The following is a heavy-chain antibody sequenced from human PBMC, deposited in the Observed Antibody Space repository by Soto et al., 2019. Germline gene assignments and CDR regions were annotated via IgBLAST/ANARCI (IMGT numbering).Heavy chain of an antibody. Sequence: EVQLVDSGGGFIYPGGSLRLSCAASGLTISNAWMNWVRQAPGKGLEWVCRIKTNTEGGTTDYAAAVKGRFTVSRDDSKNTLYLQMNSLKTEDTALYYCTTGSVEGVWGQGTMVTVSS. J-gene: IGHJ6*02. CDR3: TTGSVEGV. V-gene: IGHV3-15*07. D-gene: IGHD2-15*01. CDR2: IKTNTEGGTT. CDR1: GLTISNAW.